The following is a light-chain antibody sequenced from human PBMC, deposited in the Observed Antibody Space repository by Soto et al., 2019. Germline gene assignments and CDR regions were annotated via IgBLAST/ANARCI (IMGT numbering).Light chain of an antibody. CDR2: AAS. J-gene: IGKJ1*01. CDR1: QSMTNY. CDR3: LQTYSPPVA. V-gene: IGKV1-39*01. Sequence: DIQMTQSPSSLSASVGDRVTITCRSSQSMTNYLSWYQQKPGKAPKLLIYAASTLHSGVPSRFSGSGFGTDFTLTISSLQPEDFATYYCLQTYSPPVAFGQGTKVDI.